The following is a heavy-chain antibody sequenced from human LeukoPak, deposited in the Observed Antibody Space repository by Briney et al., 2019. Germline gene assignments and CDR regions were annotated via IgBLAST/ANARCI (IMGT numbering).Heavy chain of an antibody. CDR2: IKQDGSEK. CDR3: ARVPYSSSWYFDY. CDR1: GFTFSSYW. V-gene: IGHV3-7*01. J-gene: IGHJ4*02. D-gene: IGHD6-13*01. Sequence: GGSLRLSCAASGFTFSSYWMSWVRQAPGKGLEWVANIKQDGSEKYYVDSVKGRFTISRDNAKNSLYLQVNSLRAEDTAVYYCARVPYSSSWYFDYWGQGTLVTVSS.